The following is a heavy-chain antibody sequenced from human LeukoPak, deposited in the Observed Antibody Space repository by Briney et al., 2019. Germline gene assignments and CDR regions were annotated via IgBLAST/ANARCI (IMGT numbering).Heavy chain of an antibody. CDR2: VGCSGVST. V-gene: IGHV3-23*01. D-gene: IGHD2-8*01. CDR3: AKNNDFDY. J-gene: IGHJ4*02. Sequence: GGSLRPSCAASGFTFSSYALRRDTQGPGRGVEWVSRVGCSGVSTYYADSGKGRFTISRDNSKNTLYLEMNSLRAEDTAVYCCAKNNDFDYWGQGTLVTVSS. CDR1: GFTFSSYA.